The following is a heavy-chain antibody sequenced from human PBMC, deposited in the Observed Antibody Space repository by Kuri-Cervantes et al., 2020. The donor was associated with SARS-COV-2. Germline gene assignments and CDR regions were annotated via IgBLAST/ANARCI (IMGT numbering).Heavy chain of an antibody. CDR3: ARDGSVARYPRTAFDI. CDR2: IYHSGSA. CDR1: GYSISSGYY. Sequence: SETLSLTCTVSGYSISSGYYWGWIRQPPGKGLEWIGSIYHSGSAYYNPSLKSRVTISVDTSKNQFSLKLSPVTAADTAVYYCARDGSVARYPRTAFDIWGQGTMVTVSS. D-gene: IGHD6-19*01. J-gene: IGHJ3*02. V-gene: IGHV4-38-2*02.